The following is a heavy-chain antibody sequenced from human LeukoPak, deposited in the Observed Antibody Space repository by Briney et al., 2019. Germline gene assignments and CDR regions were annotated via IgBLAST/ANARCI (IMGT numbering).Heavy chain of an antibody. J-gene: IGHJ4*02. CDR1: GFTFSSYG. CDR2: IWYDGSNK. Sequence: GGSLRLSCAASGFTFSSYGMHWVRQAPGKGLEWVAVIWYDGSNKYYADSMKGRFTISRDNSKNTLYLQMNSLRAEDTAVYYCARVRGIAAPIDYWGQGTLVTVSS. D-gene: IGHD6-13*01. CDR3: ARVRGIAAPIDY. V-gene: IGHV3-33*01.